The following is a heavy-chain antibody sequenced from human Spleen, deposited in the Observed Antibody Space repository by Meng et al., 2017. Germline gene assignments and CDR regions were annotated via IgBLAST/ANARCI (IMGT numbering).Heavy chain of an antibody. D-gene: IGHD5-24*01. CDR3: ARSWITEMANFDY. CDR1: GYIFTNYA. Sequence: QVQLVQAGAEVKKPGASVTVSCKASGYIFTNYAMHWVRQAPGQRPEWMGWINTHNGNTKYSQKFQDRVTIIRDTSASTAYMELSSLRSEDTAVYYCARSWITEMANFDYWGQGTLVTVSS. CDR2: INTHNGNT. J-gene: IGHJ4*02. V-gene: IGHV1-3*04.